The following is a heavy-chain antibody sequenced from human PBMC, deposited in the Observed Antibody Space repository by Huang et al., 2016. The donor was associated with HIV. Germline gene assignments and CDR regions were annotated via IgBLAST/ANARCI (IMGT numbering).Heavy chain of an antibody. V-gene: IGHV5-51*03. J-gene: IGHJ3*01. CDR2: IDPFDSKS. CDR1: GYSCSIYW. CDR3: AKGRRAFDV. Sequence: EVQLVQSGAEVKKPGESLKISCTGSGYSCSIYWIAWVRQLPGKGLEWRCIIDPFDSKSTYSPSFEGHVSISVDKSINTVYLHWSSLKASDTAIYYCAKGRRAFDVWGQGTWVTVSS.